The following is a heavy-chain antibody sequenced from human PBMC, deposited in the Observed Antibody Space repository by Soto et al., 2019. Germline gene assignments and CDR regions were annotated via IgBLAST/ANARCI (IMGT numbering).Heavy chain of an antibody. CDR2: INAGNGNT. CDR3: ARDLHGDPYY. V-gene: IGHV1-3*01. D-gene: IGHD4-17*01. CDR1: GYTFTSYA. Sequence: ASVKVSCKASGYTFTSYAMHWVRQAPGQRLEWMGWINAGNGNTKYSQKFQGRVTITADKSTSTAYMELSSLRSDDTAVYYCARDLHGDPYYWGQGTLVTVSS. J-gene: IGHJ4*02.